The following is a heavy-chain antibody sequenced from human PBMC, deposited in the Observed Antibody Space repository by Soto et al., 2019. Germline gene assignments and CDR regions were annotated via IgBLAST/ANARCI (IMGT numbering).Heavy chain of an antibody. CDR1: GGSISNYY. CDR2: FSTSGNT. V-gene: IGHV4-4*07. J-gene: IGHJ5*02. CDR3: ARVGMVGTVLGSWFDP. D-gene: IGHD6-19*01. Sequence: SETLSLTCTVSGGSISNYYGSWIRQPAGKGLEWIGRFSTSGNTDYNPSLKSRVTMSLDTSKNQFSLKLRSVTAADTAVYYCARVGMVGTVLGSWFDPWGQGTQVTVS.